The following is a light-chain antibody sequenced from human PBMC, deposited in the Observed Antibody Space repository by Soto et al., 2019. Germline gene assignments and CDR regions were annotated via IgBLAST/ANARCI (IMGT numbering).Light chain of an antibody. Sequence: EIVMTQSPATLSVSPGERATLSCRASQSVSSNLAWYQQKPGQAPSLLIYGASTRATGVPARFSGSRSGTEFTLTINSLQSEDFAVYYCQRYNNWPLAFGGGTKVDIK. CDR3: QRYNNWPLA. J-gene: IGKJ4*01. V-gene: IGKV3-15*01. CDR2: GAS. CDR1: QSVSSN.